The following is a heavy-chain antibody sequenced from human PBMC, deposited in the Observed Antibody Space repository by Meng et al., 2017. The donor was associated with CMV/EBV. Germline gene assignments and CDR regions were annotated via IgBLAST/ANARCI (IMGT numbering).Heavy chain of an antibody. CDR2: IYSGGST. CDR1: GFTVSSNY. J-gene: IGHJ6*02. CDR3: ARGAGYSSSWYPYYYGMDV. Sequence: GESLKISCAASGFTVSSNYMSWVRQAPGKGLEWVSVIYSGGSTYYADSVKGRFTISRDNSKNTLYLQMNSLRAEDTAVYYCARGAGYSSSWYPYYYGMDVWGQGTTVTVSS. D-gene: IGHD6-13*01. V-gene: IGHV3-53*01.